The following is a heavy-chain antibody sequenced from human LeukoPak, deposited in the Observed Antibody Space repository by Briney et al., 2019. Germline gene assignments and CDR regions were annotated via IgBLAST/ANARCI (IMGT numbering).Heavy chain of an antibody. Sequence: GGSLRLSCAASGFTFSIYAMSWVRQAPGKGLEWVSGINTSGGSTYYADSVKGRFTISRDNSKSTLYLQVDSLRAEDTAVYYCAKIKWELLRSFDYWGQGTLVTVSS. D-gene: IGHD1-26*01. V-gene: IGHV3-23*01. CDR1: GFTFSIYA. J-gene: IGHJ4*02. CDR3: AKIKWELLRSFDY. CDR2: INTSGGST.